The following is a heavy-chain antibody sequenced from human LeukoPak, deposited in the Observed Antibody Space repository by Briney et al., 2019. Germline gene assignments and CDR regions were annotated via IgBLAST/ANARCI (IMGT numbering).Heavy chain of an antibody. Sequence: SETLSLTCTVSGGSISGYYWSWIRQPPGKGLEYIGFIFNIGGTNYNPSLESRLTISIDTSKYQFSLKLSSVTAADTAVYYCARHLPAPDGLYFFDYWGQGALVTVSS. D-gene: IGHD3/OR15-3a*01. CDR2: IFNIGGT. CDR1: GGSISGYY. J-gene: IGHJ4*02. CDR3: ARHLPAPDGLYFFDY. V-gene: IGHV4-59*08.